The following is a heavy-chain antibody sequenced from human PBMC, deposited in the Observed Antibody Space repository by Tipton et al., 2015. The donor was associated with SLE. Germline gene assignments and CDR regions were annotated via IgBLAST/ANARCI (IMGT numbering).Heavy chain of an antibody. V-gene: IGHV4-38-2*01. Sequence: TLSLTCAVSGYSISSGYYWGWIRQPPGKGLEWIGSIYHSGSTYYNPSLKRRVTISVDTSKNQFSLKLSSVTAAATAVYYWGRAYTGAGDALDIWGQGTMVTVSS. CDR3: GRAYTGAGDALDI. CDR2: IYHSGST. D-gene: IGHD7-27*01. J-gene: IGHJ3*02. CDR1: GYSISSGYY.